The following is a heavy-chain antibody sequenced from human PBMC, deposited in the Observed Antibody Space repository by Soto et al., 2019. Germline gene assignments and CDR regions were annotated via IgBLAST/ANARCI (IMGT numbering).Heavy chain of an antibody. CDR3: ARSPMGATYFDY. CDR2: IYSGGST. D-gene: IGHD1-26*01. CDR1: GFNVSSNY. J-gene: IGHJ4*02. Sequence: EVQLVESGGGLIQPGGSLRLSCAASGFNVSSNYMSWVRQAPGKGLEWVSVIYSGGSTYYADSVKGRFTISRDNSKNTLYLQMNSLRAEDTAVYYCARSPMGATYFDYWGQGILVTVSS. V-gene: IGHV3-53*01.